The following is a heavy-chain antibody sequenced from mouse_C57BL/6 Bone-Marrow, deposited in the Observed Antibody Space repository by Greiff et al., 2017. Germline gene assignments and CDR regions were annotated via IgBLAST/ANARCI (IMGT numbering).Heavy chain of an antibody. CDR1: GYSFTGYY. Sequence: VQLQQSGPELVKPGASVKISCKASGYSFTGYYRNWVKQSPEKSLEWIGEINPSTGGTTYNQKFKAKATLTVAKSSSTAYMQLKSLTSEDSAVSYCAVGPFDYWCQGTTLTVSS. D-gene: IGHD4-1*01. V-gene: IGHV1-42*01. J-gene: IGHJ2*01. CDR3: AVGPFDY. CDR2: INPSTGGT.